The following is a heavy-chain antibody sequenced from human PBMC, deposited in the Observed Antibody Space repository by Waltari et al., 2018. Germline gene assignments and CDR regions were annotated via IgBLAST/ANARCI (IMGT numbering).Heavy chain of an antibody. Sequence: QVQLVQSGAEVKKPGSSVKVSCKASGGTFSSYAISWVRQAPGQGLEWMGWISAYNGNRNYAQKLQGRVTMTTDTSTRTAYMELRNLRSDDTAVYYCAREEDYYYYGMDVWGQGTTVNVSS. CDR3: AREEDYYYYGMDV. CDR2: ISAYNGNR. J-gene: IGHJ6*02. CDR1: GGTFSSYA. V-gene: IGHV1-18*01.